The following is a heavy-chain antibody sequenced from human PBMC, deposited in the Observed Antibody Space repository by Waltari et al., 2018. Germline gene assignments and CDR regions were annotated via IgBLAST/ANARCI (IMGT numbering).Heavy chain of an antibody. CDR1: GVSFSGYY. D-gene: IGHD7-27*01. V-gene: IGHV4-34*01. J-gene: IGHJ6*02. CDR3: ARGKLGINYYYYGMDV. Sequence: QVQLQQWGAGLLKPSETLSLTCAVYGVSFSGYYWSWIRQPPGKGLEWIGEINHSGSTNYNPSSKSRVNISVDTSKNQFSLKLSSVTAADTAVYYCARGKLGINYYYYGMDVWGQGTTVTVSS. CDR2: INHSGST.